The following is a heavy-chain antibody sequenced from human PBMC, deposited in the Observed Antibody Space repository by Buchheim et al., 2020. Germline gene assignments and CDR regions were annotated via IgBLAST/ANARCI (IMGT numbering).Heavy chain of an antibody. D-gene: IGHD2-15*01. J-gene: IGHJ4*02. CDR3: ARRRWGGYCSGGSCYVDY. CDR2: IYYSGST. Sequence: QVQLQESGPGLVKPSETLSLTCTVSGGSISSYYWSWIRQPPGKGLEWIGYIYYSGSTNYNPSLKSRVTISVDTSKNQFSLKLSSVTAADTAVYYCARRRWGGYCSGGSCYVDYWGQGTL. CDR1: GGSISSYY. V-gene: IGHV4-59*01.